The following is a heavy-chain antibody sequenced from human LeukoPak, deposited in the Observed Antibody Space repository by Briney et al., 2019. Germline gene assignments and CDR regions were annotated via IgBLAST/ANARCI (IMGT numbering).Heavy chain of an antibody. D-gene: IGHD3-10*01. V-gene: IGHV3-74*01. CDR2: INSDGSST. Sequence: GGSLRLSCAASGFTFSSYWMHWVRQAPGKGLVWVSRINSDGSSTSYADSVKGRFTISRDNAKNSLYLQMNSLRAEDTAVYYCARDGAMVRAQNYFDYWGQGTLVTVSS. CDR1: GFTFSSYW. CDR3: ARDGAMVRAQNYFDY. J-gene: IGHJ4*02.